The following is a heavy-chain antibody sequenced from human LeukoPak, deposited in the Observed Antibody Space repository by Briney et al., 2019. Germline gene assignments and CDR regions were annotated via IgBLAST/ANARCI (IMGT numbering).Heavy chain of an antibody. Sequence: VASVKVSCKVSGYTLTELSMHWVRQAPGKGLEWMGGFDPEDGETIYAQKFQGRVTMTEDTSTDTAYMELSSLRSEDTAVYYCATHHSYDSSGYRRFDFDYWGQGTLVTVSS. V-gene: IGHV1-24*01. CDR2: FDPEDGET. CDR3: ATHHSYDSSGYRRFDFDY. D-gene: IGHD3-22*01. J-gene: IGHJ4*02. CDR1: GYTLTELS.